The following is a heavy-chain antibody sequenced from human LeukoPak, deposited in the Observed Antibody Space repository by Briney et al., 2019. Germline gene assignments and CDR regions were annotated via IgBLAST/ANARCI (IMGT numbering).Heavy chain of an antibody. CDR3: ARGGYYGSGRYYFDS. CDR1: GFTFRSYA. Sequence: GGSLRLSCAASGFTFRSYAMNWVRQAPGKGLEWVSIISGSGSSTYYADSVKGRFTISRDNSKNTLFLQMNSLRAEDTAVYYCARGGYYGSGRYYFDSWGQGTLVTVSS. CDR2: ISGSGSST. J-gene: IGHJ4*02. V-gene: IGHV3-23*01. D-gene: IGHD3-3*01.